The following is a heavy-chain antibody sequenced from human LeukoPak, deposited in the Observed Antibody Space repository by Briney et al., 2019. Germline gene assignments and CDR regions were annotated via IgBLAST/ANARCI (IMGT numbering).Heavy chain of an antibody. D-gene: IGHD3-22*01. V-gene: IGHV4-30-4*01. CDR3: ARVNYDSRDFDY. Sequence: SETLSLTCTVSGGSISSGDYYWGWIRQPPGRGLEWIVYIYYSGSTYYNPSLKSRVTISVDTSKNQFSLKLSSVTAADTAVYHCARVNYDSRDFDYWGQGTLVTVSS. CDR1: GGSISSGDYY. J-gene: IGHJ4*02. CDR2: IYYSGST.